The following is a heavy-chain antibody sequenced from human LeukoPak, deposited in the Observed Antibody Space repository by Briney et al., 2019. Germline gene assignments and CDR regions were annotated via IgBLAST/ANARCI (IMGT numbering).Heavy chain of an antibody. CDR1: GFSLSGYG. CDR3: AKEAQGCSITSCYFDS. J-gene: IGHJ4*02. Sequence: GGSLRLSCAASGFSLSGYGMHWVRQAPGKGLEWVAVTWYDGSNTFHAGSVKGRFTISRDNSKNTLFLQMNSLRAEDTAVYYCAKEAQGCSITSCYFDSWGQGTLVTVSS. V-gene: IGHV3-33*06. D-gene: IGHD2-2*01. CDR2: TWYDGSNT.